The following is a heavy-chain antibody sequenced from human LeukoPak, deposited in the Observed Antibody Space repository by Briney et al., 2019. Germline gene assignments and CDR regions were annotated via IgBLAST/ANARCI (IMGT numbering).Heavy chain of an antibody. J-gene: IGHJ4*02. V-gene: IGHV3-7*04. Sequence: QPGGSLRLSCAASGFQFSRHWIHWVRQIPGKGLEWVANIKQDGSEKYYVDSVKGRFTISRDNAKNSLYLQMNSLRAEDTAVYYCARVGYWGQGTLVTVSS. CDR1: GFQFSRHW. CDR2: IKQDGSEK. CDR3: ARVGY.